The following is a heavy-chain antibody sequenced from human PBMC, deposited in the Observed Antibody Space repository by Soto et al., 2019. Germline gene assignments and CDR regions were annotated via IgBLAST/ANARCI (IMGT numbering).Heavy chain of an antibody. CDR3: ARSGVIADCFDP. CDR1: GGSISTYY. D-gene: IGHD3-16*02. Sequence: QVQLQESGPGLVKASETLSLTCTVSGGSISTYYWSWIRQPPGKGLEWIGYIYYTGSTSYNPSLSSRVTLSVDTSKNQFALKLSSVTAADTAMYYCARSGVIADCFDPWGQGTLVTVSS. J-gene: IGHJ5*02. V-gene: IGHV4-59*08. CDR2: IYYTGST.